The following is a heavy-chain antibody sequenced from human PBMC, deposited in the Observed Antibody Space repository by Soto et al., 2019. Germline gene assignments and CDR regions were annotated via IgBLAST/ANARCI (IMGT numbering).Heavy chain of an antibody. CDR3: ATGRSEIVPGAMDT. CDR1: GGSFSSYY. V-gene: IGHV4-4*07. CDR2: IYPTGST. Sequence: QVQLQESGPGLVKPSETLSLSCTVSGGSFSSYYCNWVRKSAGKGLEWIGRIYPTGSTTYTPSLKGRLTMTVDTSKNQFSLGLTSMTAADTAVYYCATGRSEIVPGAMDTWGQGTLVTVSS. J-gene: IGHJ5*02. D-gene: IGHD2-2*01.